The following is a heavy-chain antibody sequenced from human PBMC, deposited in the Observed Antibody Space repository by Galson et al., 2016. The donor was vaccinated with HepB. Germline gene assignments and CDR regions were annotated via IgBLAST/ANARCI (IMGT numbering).Heavy chain of an antibody. CDR1: GYTFTSYG. J-gene: IGHJ3*02. CDR2: ISAYNDNT. V-gene: IGHV1-18*01. Sequence: SVKVSCKASGYTFTSYGISWVRQAPGQGLEWMGWISAYNDNTNYAQKLQGRVTMTTDTSTSAAYMELRSLRSDDTAVYYCARQNDFWSGSAFDMWGQGPMVTVSS. CDR3: ARQNDFWSGSAFDM. D-gene: IGHD3-3*01.